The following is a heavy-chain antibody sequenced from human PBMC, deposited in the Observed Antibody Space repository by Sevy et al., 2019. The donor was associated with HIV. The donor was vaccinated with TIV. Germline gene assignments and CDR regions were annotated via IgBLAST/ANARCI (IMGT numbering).Heavy chain of an antibody. CDR1: GFPFSYYW. CDR2: INQDESTK. D-gene: IGHD6-19*01. Sequence: GGSLRLSCGASGFPFSYYWMHWVRQAPGKGLEWVATINQDESTKFYVDSMKGRFTVSRDNAKNSLYLLMNSLRAEDTAIYYCVADYSAGWAFGSWGQGTLVTVSS. J-gene: IGHJ5*02. V-gene: IGHV3-7*03. CDR3: VADYSAGWAFGS.